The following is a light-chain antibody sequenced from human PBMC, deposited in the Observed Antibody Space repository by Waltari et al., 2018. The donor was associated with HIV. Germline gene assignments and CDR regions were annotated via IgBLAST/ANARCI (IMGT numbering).Light chain of an antibody. CDR2: EVS. CDR1: SSDVGAYNY. J-gene: IGLJ2*01. V-gene: IGLV2-14*01. CDR3: SSYTTKKILL. Sequence: QSALTQPASVSGSPGPSITISCTGTSSDVGAYNYVSWYQQHAGKAPKLIIFEVSNRPSGSSNHYSGSKSGNTASLTISGLQPEDVADYYCSSYTTKKILLFGGGTKVTVL.